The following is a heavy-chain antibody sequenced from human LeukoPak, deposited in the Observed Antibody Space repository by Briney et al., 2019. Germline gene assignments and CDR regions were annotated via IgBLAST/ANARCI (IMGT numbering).Heavy chain of an antibody. J-gene: IGHJ4*02. V-gene: IGHV3-7*01. CDR2: IKQDGSET. D-gene: IGHD6-13*01. CDR3: ARGPGYSSSWYPRYFDY. Sequence: PGGSLRHSCAASGFTFCDYWMSWVRRALGKGLEWVANIKQDGSETYYVDSVRGRFTISRDKAKKSLYLQMNSLRDEDTAIYYCARGPGYSSSWYPRYFDYWGQGTQVTVSS. CDR1: GFTFCDYW.